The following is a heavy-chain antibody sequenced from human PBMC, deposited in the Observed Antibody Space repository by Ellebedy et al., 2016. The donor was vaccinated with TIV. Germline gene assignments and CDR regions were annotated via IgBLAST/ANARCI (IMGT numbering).Heavy chain of an antibody. J-gene: IGHJ6*02. D-gene: IGHD6-13*01. CDR3: ARYPRSSWSSPNYYYNMDC. CDR1: GFSFSTYS. Sequence: GESLKISXAASGFSFSTYSMNWVRQAPGKGLEWVSYISTSNSIYYADSVKGRFTISRDNAKNSLYLQMNSLRDEDTAVYYCARYPRSSWSSPNYYYNMDCWGQGTTVTVSS. CDR2: ISTSNSI. V-gene: IGHV3-48*02.